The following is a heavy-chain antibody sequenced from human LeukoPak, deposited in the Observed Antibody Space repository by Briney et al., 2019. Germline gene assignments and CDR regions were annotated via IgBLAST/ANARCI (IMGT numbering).Heavy chain of an antibody. V-gene: IGHV3-33*06. CDR3: AKDSQIFGEYYYMDV. CDR2: IWYDGSNK. J-gene: IGHJ6*03. D-gene: IGHD3-3*01. CDR1: GFTFSSYG. Sequence: GGSLRLSCAASGFTFSSYGMHWVRQAPGKGLEWVAVIWYDGSNKYYADSVKGRFTISRDNSKNTLYLQMNSPRAEDTAVYYCAKDSQIFGEYYYMDVWGKGTTVTVSS.